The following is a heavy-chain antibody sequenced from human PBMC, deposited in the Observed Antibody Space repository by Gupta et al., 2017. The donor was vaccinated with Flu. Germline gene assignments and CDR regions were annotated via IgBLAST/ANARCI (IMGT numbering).Heavy chain of an antibody. CDR2: IGSRGTAI. D-gene: IGHD1-26*01. CDR3: ARADMGVPPGGLNRFDP. V-gene: IGHV3-11*01. Sequence: QVELVELGGGSVKTGGSLGLPCEASGFTFGASYLTWIRRATGKVREWISLIGSRGTAIHYADSVKGRFIISGKDTKNALYLHMNILRVEDTAVYYCARADMGVPPGGLNRFDPWGQGTLVTVSS. J-gene: IGHJ5*02. CDR1: GFTFGASY.